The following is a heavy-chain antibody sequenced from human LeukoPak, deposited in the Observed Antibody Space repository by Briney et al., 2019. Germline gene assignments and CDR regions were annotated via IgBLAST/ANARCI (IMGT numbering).Heavy chain of an antibody. Sequence: SVKVSCKASGGTFRNYAISWVRQAPGQGLEWMGGIIPIFGTANYAQKFQGRVTITADESTSTAYMELSSLRSEDTAVYYCARDYSKDYYYYGMDVWGQGTTVTVSS. CDR3: ARDYSKDYYYYGMDV. J-gene: IGHJ6*02. V-gene: IGHV1-69*13. CDR1: GGTFRNYA. D-gene: IGHD2-21*01. CDR2: IIPIFGTA.